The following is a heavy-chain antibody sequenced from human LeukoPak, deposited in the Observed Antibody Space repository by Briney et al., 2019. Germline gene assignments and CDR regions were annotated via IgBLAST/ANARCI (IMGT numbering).Heavy chain of an antibody. D-gene: IGHD3-10*01. CDR3: AREIRITMARGHQGVWFDP. CDR2: INHSGST. V-gene: IGHV4-34*01. CDR1: GGSFSGYY. J-gene: IGHJ5*02. Sequence: KPSETLSLTCAVYGGSFSGYYWSWIRQPPGKGLEWIGEINHSGSTNYNPSLKSRVTISVDTSKNQFSLKLSSVTAADTAVYYCAREIRITMARGHQGVWFDPWGQGTLVTVSS.